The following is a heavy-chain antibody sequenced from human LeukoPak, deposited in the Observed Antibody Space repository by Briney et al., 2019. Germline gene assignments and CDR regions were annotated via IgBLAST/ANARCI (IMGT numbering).Heavy chain of an antibody. CDR3: ARGRPNYYFDC. V-gene: IGHV3-66*01. CDR1: GSTVSSNY. CDR2: IYSGGST. D-gene: IGHD4/OR15-4a*01. J-gene: IGHJ4*02. Sequence: PGGSLRLSCAASGSTVSSNYMSWVRQAPGKGLEWVSVIYSGGSTHYPDSVKGRFTISRDNSRNTLYLQMNSLRAEDTAVYYCARGRPNYYFDCWGQGTLVTVSS.